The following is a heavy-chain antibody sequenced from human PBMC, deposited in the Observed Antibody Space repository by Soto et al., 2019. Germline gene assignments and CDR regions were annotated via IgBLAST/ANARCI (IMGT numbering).Heavy chain of an antibody. J-gene: IGHJ3*02. V-gene: IGHV3-74*01. CDR2: INSDGSST. CDR3: ARETQGYAFDI. CDR1: GFTFSSYW. Sequence: GGSLRLSCAASGFTFSSYWMHWVRQAPGKGLGWVSRINSDGSSTSYADSVKGRFTISRDNAKNTLYLQMNSLRAEDTAVYCCARETQGYAFDIWGQGTMVTVSS.